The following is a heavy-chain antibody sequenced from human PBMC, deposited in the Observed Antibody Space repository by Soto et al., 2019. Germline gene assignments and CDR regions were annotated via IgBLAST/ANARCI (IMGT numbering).Heavy chain of an antibody. CDR1: GFSFITYA. V-gene: IGHV3-30*03. CDR3: ARTGEDYAFDI. Sequence: QVQLVESGGGVVQPGRSLRLSCAASGFSFITYAMHWVRQAPGKGLEWVAIISYDGSNKYYADSVKGRFTISRDNSKNTLYLQMNSLRAEDTAVYYCARTGEDYAFDIWGQGTMVTVSS. D-gene: IGHD3-16*01. CDR2: ISYDGSNK. J-gene: IGHJ3*02.